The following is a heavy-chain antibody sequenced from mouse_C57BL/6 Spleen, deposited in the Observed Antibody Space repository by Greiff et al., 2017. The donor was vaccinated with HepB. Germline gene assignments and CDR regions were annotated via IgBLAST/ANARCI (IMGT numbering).Heavy chain of an antibody. J-gene: IGHJ2*01. D-gene: IGHD1-1*01. V-gene: IGHV1-52*01. CDR1: GYTFTSYW. CDR2: IDPSDSET. Sequence: QVQLQQPGAELVRPGSSVKLSCKASGYTFTSYWMHWVKQRPIQGLEWIGNIDPSDSETHYNQKFKDKATLTGDKSSSTAYMQLSSLTSEDCAVYYCARVGGYYGSSYYCDYWGQGTTLTVSS. CDR3: ARVGGYYGSSYYCDY.